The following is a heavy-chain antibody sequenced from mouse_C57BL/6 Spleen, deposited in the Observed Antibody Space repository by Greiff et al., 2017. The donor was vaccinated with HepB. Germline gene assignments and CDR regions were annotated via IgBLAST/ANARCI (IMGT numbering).Heavy chain of an antibody. CDR2: IDPSDSYT. J-gene: IGHJ2*01. CDR1: GYTFTSYW. D-gene: IGHD2-5*01. V-gene: IGHV1-69*01. CDR3: ARSNYSNYGYYFDY. Sequence: QVQLKQPGAELVMPGASVKLSCKASGYTFTSYWMHWVKQRPGQGLEWIGEIDPSDSYTNYNQKFKGKSTLTVDKSSSTAYMQLSSLTSEDSAVYYCARSNYSNYGYYFDYWGQGTTLTVSS.